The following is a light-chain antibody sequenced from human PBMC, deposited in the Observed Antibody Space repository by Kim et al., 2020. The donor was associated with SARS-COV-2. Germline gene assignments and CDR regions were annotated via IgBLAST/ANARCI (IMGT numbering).Light chain of an antibody. CDR1: QDISNY. CDR2: AAS. Sequence: DIQMTQSPSSLSASVGDRVTITCRASQDISNYLAWFQLKPGKAPKLVIYAASALQPGVPSRFSGSGSGTDFTLTVTSLQPENVATYYCQKCDNALWTFGQRTKVDI. V-gene: IGKV1-27*01. CDR3: QKCDNALWT. J-gene: IGKJ1*01.